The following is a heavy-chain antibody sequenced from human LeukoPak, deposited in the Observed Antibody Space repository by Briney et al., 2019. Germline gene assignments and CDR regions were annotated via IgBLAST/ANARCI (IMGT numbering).Heavy chain of an antibody. CDR3: GRVSYDSSGYLDY. CDR2: ISSSGFPI. J-gene: IGHJ4*02. D-gene: IGHD3-22*01. Sequence: GGSLRLSCAASGFTFSDYSMSWIRQAPGKGLEWVSYISSSGFPIYHADSVKGRLTISRDNAKNSLYLQMSSLRVEDTAVYYCGRVSYDSSGYLDYWGQGTLVTVSS. V-gene: IGHV3-11*01. CDR1: GFTFSDYS.